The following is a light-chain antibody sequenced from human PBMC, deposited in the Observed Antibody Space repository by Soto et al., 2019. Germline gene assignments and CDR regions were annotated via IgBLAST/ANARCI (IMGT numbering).Light chain of an antibody. Sequence: QPVRTQPPSVSGAPGQRVTISCTGSSSNIGAGYAVHWYQQRPGTAPKLLISDSDNRPSGVPDRFSGSKSGTSASLAITGLQAEDEADYYCQSYDNSHDWDVIFGGGTQLTVL. CDR1: SSNIGAGYA. V-gene: IGLV1-40*01. CDR3: QSYDNSHDWDVI. J-gene: IGLJ2*01. CDR2: DSD.